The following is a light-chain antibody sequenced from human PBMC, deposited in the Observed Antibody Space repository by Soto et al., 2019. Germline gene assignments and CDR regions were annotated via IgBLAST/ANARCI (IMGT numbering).Light chain of an antibody. Sequence: DIQISQSPSSLSASVGDRVTITCRASQDLRNFLAWYQQKPGTAPDLLVYEASTLQSGVPPRFIGGGSGTHFTLTISSLQPEDAATYYCQKYKSAPYTFGQGTKLEIK. CDR1: QDLRNF. J-gene: IGKJ2*01. CDR3: QKYKSAPYT. V-gene: IGKV1-27*01. CDR2: EAS.